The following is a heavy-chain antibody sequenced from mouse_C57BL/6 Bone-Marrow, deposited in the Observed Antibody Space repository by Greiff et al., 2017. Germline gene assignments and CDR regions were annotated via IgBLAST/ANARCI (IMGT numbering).Heavy chain of an antibody. CDR3: ARQNGYEEPFAY. J-gene: IGHJ3*01. CDR2: ISNLAYSI. Sequence: DVQLVVSGGGLVQPGGSLKLSCAASGFTFSDYGMAWVRQAPRKGPEWVAFISNLAYSIYYADTVTGRFTISRENAKNTLYLEMSSLRSEDTAMYYCARQNGYEEPFAYWGQGTLVTVSA. CDR1: GFTFSDYG. V-gene: IGHV5-15*01. D-gene: IGHD2-2*01.